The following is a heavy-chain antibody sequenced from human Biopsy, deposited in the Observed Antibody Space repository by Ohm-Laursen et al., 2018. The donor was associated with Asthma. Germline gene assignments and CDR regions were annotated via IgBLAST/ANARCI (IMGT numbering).Heavy chain of an antibody. CDR1: GYSLTDLS. Sequence: ASVKVSCKISGYSLTDLSMHWVRQAPGQGLEWMGGHDHEEGGTVNARRFQGRVTMTEDTSTDTAYMELSSLSSDDTAMYYCASDFPKDYVRYNFQFWGQGTLVTVPS. CDR3: ASDFPKDYVRYNFQF. V-gene: IGHV1-24*01. D-gene: IGHD4-17*01. CDR2: HDHEEGGT. J-gene: IGHJ4*02.